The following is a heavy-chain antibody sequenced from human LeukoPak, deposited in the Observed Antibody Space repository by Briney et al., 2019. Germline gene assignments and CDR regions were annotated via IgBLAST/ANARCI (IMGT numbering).Heavy chain of an antibody. CDR2: NSGST. V-gene: IGHV4-59*08. Sequence: SETLSLTCTVSGDSLSSYFWSWIRQPPGKGLEWIGYNSGSTNYNASLKSRVTILLVRSKNQFSLNLSSVTAAVTAVYYCARGRGYGGNYLRSFDIWGQGTMVTVSS. CDR1: GDSLSSYF. D-gene: IGHD1-26*01. CDR3: ARGRGYGGNYLRSFDI. J-gene: IGHJ3*02.